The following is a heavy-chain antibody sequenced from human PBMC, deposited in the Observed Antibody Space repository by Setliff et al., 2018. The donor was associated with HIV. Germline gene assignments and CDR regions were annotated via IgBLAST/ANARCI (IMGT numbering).Heavy chain of an antibody. V-gene: IGHV3-74*01. CDR1: GFTLSRYW. CDR3: ARGGRLQYFDWPSYAMDV. D-gene: IGHD3-9*01. J-gene: IGHJ6*02. Sequence: PGGSLRLSCAASGFTLSRYWMHWVRQVPGKGLIWVSRITMEGSTKIYADYADSVKGRFTISRDNAKNTLYLQMNSLRAEDTAVYYCARGGRLQYFDWPSYAMDVWGQGTTVTVSS. CDR2: ITMEGSTK.